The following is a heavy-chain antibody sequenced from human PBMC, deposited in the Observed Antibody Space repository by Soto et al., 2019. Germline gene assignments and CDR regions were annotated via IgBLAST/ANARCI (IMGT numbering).Heavy chain of an antibody. Sequence: EVQLVESGGGLVKPGGSLRLSCAASGFTLSSYSMNWVRQAPGKGLEWVSSISSSSSYIYYADSVKGRFTISRDNAKNSLYLHMNSLRAEDTAVYYCARDWGGEGTFDYWGQGTLVTVSS. CDR2: ISSSSSYI. CDR1: GFTLSSYS. CDR3: ARDWGGEGTFDY. V-gene: IGHV3-21*01. D-gene: IGHD3-16*01. J-gene: IGHJ4*02.